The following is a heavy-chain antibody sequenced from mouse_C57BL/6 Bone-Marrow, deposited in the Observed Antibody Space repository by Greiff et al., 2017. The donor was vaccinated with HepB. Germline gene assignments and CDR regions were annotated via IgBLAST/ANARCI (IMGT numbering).Heavy chain of an antibody. CDR2: INPGSGGT. CDR1: GYAFTNYL. CDR3: ARSTITTVAMDY. V-gene: IGHV1-54*01. J-gene: IGHJ4*01. Sequence: VQLQESGAELVRPGTSVKVSCKASGYAFTNYLIEWIKQRPGQGLEWIGVINPGSGGTNYNEKFKGKATLTADKSSSTAYMQLSSLTSEDSAVYFCARSTITTVAMDYWGQGTSVTVSS. D-gene: IGHD1-1*01.